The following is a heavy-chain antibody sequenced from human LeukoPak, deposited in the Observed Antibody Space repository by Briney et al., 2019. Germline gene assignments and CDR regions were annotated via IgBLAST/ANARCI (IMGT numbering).Heavy chain of an antibody. J-gene: IGHJ5*02. D-gene: IGHD2-2*02. CDR1: GGSISSGDYY. V-gene: IGHV4-30-4*01. Sequence: PSETLSLTCTVPGGSISSGDYYWGWIGQPPGKGLEWIGYIYYSGSTYYNPSLKSRVTISVDMSKNQFSLKLSSVTAADTAVYYCARAVHCSSTSCYMGLDWFDPWGQGTLVTVSS. CDR3: ARAVHCSSTSCYMGLDWFDP. CDR2: IYYSGST.